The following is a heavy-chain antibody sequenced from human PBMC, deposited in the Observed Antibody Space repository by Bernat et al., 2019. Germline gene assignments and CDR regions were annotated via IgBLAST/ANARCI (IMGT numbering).Heavy chain of an antibody. Sequence: EVQLVESGGGLVKPGGSLRLSCAASGFTFSNAWMSWVRQAPGKVLEWVGRIKSKTDDGTTDYAAPVKGRFTISRDDSKNTLYLQMNSLKTEDTAVYYCTTAPRIAVAEHWGQGTLVTVSS. V-gene: IGHV3-15*01. CDR2: IKSKTDDGTT. J-gene: IGHJ1*01. D-gene: IGHD6-19*01. CDR1: GFTFSNAW. CDR3: TTAPRIAVAEH.